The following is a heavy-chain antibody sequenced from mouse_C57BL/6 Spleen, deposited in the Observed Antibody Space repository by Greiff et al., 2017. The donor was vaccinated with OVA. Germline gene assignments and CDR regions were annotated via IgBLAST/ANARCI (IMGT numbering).Heavy chain of an antibody. J-gene: IGHJ2*01. Sequence: VQRVESGAELVKPGASVKISCKASGYAFSSYWMNWVKQRPGKGLEWIGQIYPGDGDTNYNGKFKGKATLTADKSSSTAYMQLSSLTSEDSAVYFCARGDNFPLGYWGQGTTLTVSS. D-gene: IGHD1-3*01. V-gene: IGHV1-80*01. CDR1: GYAFSSYW. CDR3: ARGDNFPLGY. CDR2: IYPGDGDT.